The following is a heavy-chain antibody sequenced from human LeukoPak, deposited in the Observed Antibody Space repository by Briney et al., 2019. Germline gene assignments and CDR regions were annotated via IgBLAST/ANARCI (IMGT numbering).Heavy chain of an antibody. J-gene: IGHJ4*02. V-gene: IGHV1-2*02. CDR1: GYTFTGYY. Sequence: ASVKVSCKASGYTFTGYYMHWVRQAPGQGLEWMGWINPNSGGTNYAQKFQGRVTMTRDTSISTAYMELSRLRSDGTAVYYCARDLRAPGYCSSTSCYNPDYWGQGTLVTVSS. CDR3: ARDLRAPGYCSSTSCYNPDY. D-gene: IGHD2-2*02. CDR2: INPNSGGT.